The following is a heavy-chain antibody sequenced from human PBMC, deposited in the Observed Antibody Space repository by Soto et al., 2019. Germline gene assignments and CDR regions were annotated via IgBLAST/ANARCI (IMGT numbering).Heavy chain of an antibody. D-gene: IGHD4-17*01. Sequence: ASVKVSCKASGYTFTSYCISWVLQAPGQGLEWMGWISAYNGNTNYAQKLQGRVTMTTDTSTSTAYMELRSLRSDDTAVYYCARDTQPTTGNYYYYGMDVWGQGTTVTVSS. V-gene: IGHV1-18*01. CDR3: ARDTQPTTGNYYYYGMDV. J-gene: IGHJ6*02. CDR1: GYTFTSYC. CDR2: ISAYNGNT.